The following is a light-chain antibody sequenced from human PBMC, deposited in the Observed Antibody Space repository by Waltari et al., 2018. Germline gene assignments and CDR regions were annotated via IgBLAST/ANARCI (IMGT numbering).Light chain of an antibody. Sequence: EIVFTQSPGTLSLSPGETATLSCRASQSVSRALAWYQQQPGQAPRLPIYDASTRATGIPDRFSGSGSGTYFSLTISRLEPEDFAVYYCQKYVRLPATFGQGSKVEIK. J-gene: IGKJ1*01. CDR3: QKYVRLPAT. CDR2: DAS. CDR1: QSVSRA. V-gene: IGKV3-20*01.